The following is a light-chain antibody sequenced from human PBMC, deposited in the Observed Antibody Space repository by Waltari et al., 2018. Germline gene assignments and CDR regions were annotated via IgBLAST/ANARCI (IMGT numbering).Light chain of an antibody. CDR3: SSYAGTNNLV. CDR2: EVS. J-gene: IGLJ2*01. V-gene: IGLV2-8*01. CDR1: SSDVGGYNY. Sequence: QSALTQPPSASGSPGQPVTISCTGSSSDVGGYNYVPWYQQHPGKAPKLMISEVSERPSGVPDRFSGSKSGNTASLTVSGLQAEDEADYYCSSYAGTNNLVFGGGTKLTVL.